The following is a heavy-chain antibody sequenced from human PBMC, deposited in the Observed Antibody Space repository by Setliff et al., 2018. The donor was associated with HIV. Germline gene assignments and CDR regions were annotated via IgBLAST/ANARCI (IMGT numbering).Heavy chain of an antibody. CDR2: IYHSGST. Sequence: SETLSLTCAVSGGSISSSNWWSWVRQPPGKGLEWIGEIYHSGSTNYNPSLRSRVTISVDTSKNQFSLKLTSVTVADTAVYYCARDLLDGTTVGVVVVTAPSWFDPWGQGTLVTVSS. CDR3: ARDLLDGTTVGVVVVTAPSWFDP. J-gene: IGHJ5*02. CDR1: GGSISSSNW. V-gene: IGHV4-4*02. D-gene: IGHD2-15*01.